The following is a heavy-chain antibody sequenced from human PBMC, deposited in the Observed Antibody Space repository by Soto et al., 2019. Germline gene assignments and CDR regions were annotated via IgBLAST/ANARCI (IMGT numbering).Heavy chain of an antibody. CDR1: GGTFDNFI. CDR3: ARNGTYSSSLSQYSGMDV. V-gene: IGHV1-69*01. J-gene: IGHJ6*02. D-gene: IGHD1-26*01. Sequence: QVQLVQSGAEVKEPGSSVRVSCKASGGTFDNFIMNWVRQTPGQGLEWMGGIVPMLGTPTYAEKFKGRVTISATGSTITVSLEVTSLRSDDTAIYYCARNGTYSSSLSQYSGMDVWGQGTTVTVSS. CDR2: IVPMLGTP.